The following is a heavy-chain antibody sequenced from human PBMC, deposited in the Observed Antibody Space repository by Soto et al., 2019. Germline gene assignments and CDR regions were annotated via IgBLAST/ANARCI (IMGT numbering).Heavy chain of an antibody. J-gene: IGHJ4*02. Sequence: GASVKVSCKASGYTFSSYAMRWVRQAPGQRLEWMGWINAGNGNTKYSQKFQGRVTITRDTSASTAYMELSSLRSEDTAVYYCARDLAYGIPDYWGQGTLVTVSS. CDR2: INAGNGNT. CDR3: ARDLAYGIPDY. V-gene: IGHV1-3*01. D-gene: IGHD2-21*01. CDR1: GYTFSSYA.